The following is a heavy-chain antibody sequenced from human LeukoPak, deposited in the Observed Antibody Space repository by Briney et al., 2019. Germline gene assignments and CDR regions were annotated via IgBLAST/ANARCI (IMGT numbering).Heavy chain of an antibody. CDR2: ISGSGGST. D-gene: IGHD3-10*01. V-gene: IGHV3-23*01. CDR1: GFTFSSYA. Sequence: GGSLRLSCAASGFTFSSYAMSWVRQAPGQGLQWVSAISGSGGSTYYADSVKGRFTISRDNSKNTLYLQMNSLRAEDTAVYYCAKDRIWFGGRIDYWGQGTLVTVSS. J-gene: IGHJ4*02. CDR3: AKDRIWFGGRIDY.